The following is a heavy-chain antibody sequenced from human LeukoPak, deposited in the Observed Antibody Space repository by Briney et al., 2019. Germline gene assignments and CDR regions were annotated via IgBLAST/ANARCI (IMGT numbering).Heavy chain of an antibody. CDR3: ARDPYGSGY. CDR1: GFTVSSNC. Sequence: PGGSLRLSCAASGFTVSSNCMSWVRQAPGKGLEWVSVIYTGGNTYYADSVKGRFTISRDNAKNTLYLQMNSLRAEDTAVYYCARDPYGSGYWGQGTLVTVSS. J-gene: IGHJ4*02. CDR2: IYTGGNT. V-gene: IGHV3-53*01. D-gene: IGHD3-10*01.